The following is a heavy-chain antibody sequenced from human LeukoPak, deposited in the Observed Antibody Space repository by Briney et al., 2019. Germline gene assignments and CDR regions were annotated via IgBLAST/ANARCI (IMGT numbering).Heavy chain of an antibody. V-gene: IGHV1-8*01. CDR1: GYTFTSCD. Sequence: ASVKVSCTASGYTFTSCDINWVRQATGQGLEWMGWMNPNSGNTGYGQSFQGRVTMTRDISIGTAYMELSNLTSEDTAIYYCTRGSSGRRDNWGQGTLVTVSA. CDR2: MNPNSGNT. J-gene: IGHJ4*02. CDR3: TRGSSGRRDN. D-gene: IGHD6-19*01.